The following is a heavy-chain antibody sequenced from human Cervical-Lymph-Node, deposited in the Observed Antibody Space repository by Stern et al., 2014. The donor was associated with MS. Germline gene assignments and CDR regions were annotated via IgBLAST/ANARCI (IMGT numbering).Heavy chain of an antibody. CDR3: ARDAGIKGWFDA. Sequence: QVQLVQSGGGLVKPGGSLRLSCAASRFTFRDYYMTWIRQAPGKGLELVSYISSTGNSIYYSDSVKGRFTISRDNAKNSLYLQMNSLRAEDTAVYYCARDAGIKGWFDAWGQGTLVTVSS. J-gene: IGHJ5*02. CDR2: ISSTGNSI. D-gene: IGHD3-10*01. CDR1: RFTFRDYY. V-gene: IGHV3-11*01.